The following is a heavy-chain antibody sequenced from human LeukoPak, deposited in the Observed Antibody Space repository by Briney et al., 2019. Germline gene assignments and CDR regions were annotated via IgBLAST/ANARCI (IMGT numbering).Heavy chain of an antibody. CDR3: ARDRGYYDYVWGSYGNDY. CDR2: ISSSSSYI. CDR1: GFTFSSYS. J-gene: IGHJ4*02. V-gene: IGHV3-21*01. D-gene: IGHD3-16*01. Sequence: GGSLRLSCAASGFTFSSYSMNWVRQAPGKGLEWVSSISSSSSYIYYADSVKGRFTISRDNAKNSLYLQMNSLRAEDTAVYYCARDRGYYDYVWGSYGNDYWDQGTLVAVSS.